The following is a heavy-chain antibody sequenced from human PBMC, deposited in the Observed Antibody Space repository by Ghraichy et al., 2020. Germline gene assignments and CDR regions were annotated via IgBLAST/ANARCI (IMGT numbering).Heavy chain of an antibody. CDR3: ARAFSYDFWSGYYGNYFDY. V-gene: IGHV3-74*01. Sequence: LSLTCAASGFTFSSYWMHWVRQAPGKGLVWVSRINSDGSSTSYADSVKGRFTISRDNAKNTLYLQMNSLRAEDTAVYYCARAFSYDFWSGYYGNYFDYWGQGTLVTVSS. CDR2: INSDGSST. D-gene: IGHD3-3*01. J-gene: IGHJ4*02. CDR1: GFTFSSYW.